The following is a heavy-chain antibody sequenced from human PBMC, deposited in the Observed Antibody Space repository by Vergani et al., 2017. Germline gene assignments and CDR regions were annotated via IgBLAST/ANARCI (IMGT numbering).Heavy chain of an antibody. Sequence: QVQLQESGPGLVKPSQTLSLPCSVSGDPISSGVYYWNWIRQHPGKGLEWIGYIYSTGSTHHNPSLKSRVTSSVDASKNQFSLKLSSVTAADTAVYYCASQDDHNGNPGAFDIWGQGTKVTVSS. CDR1: GDPISSGVYY. V-gene: IGHV4-31*03. CDR3: ASQDDHNGNPGAFDI. J-gene: IGHJ3*02. CDR2: IYSTGST. D-gene: IGHD4-23*01.